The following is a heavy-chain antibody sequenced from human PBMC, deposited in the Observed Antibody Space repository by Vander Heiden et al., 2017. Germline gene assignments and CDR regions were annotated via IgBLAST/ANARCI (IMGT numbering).Heavy chain of an antibody. J-gene: IGHJ2*01. Sequence: QLQSSAPGVVNPSDTLSLPCTISCFSLRSRSYYWSWMRQTAGKGLEWIGYIYYSGRTNYNPSLKSRVTISVDTSKDQFALKLSSVTAADTAVYYCARVNYYDSSGYWYFDLWGRGTLVTVSS. CDR2: IYYSGRT. CDR3: ARVNYYDSSGYWYFDL. D-gene: IGHD3-22*01. V-gene: IGHV4-61*01. CDR1: CFSLRSRSYY.